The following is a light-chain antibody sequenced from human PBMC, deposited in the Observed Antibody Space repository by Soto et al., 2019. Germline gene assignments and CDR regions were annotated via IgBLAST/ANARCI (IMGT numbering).Light chain of an antibody. J-gene: IGKJ2*01. V-gene: IGKV2-30*01. CDR1: QSLAYSDGNTY. CDR2: KVS. CDR3: MHGTHWPPYT. Sequence: DVVMTQSPLSLPVTLGQPASISCRSSQSLAYSDGNTYLNWFQQRPGQSPRRLIYKVSNRDSGVPASFSGRGSGTDVTWKISRVEAEDVGVYYCMHGTHWPPYTFGQGTKLEIK.